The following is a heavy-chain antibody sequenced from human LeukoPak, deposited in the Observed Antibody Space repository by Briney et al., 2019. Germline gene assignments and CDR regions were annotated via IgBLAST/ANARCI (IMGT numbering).Heavy chain of an antibody. V-gene: IGHV1-18*01. CDR2: ISAYNGNT. J-gene: IGHJ4*02. CDR1: GYTFTSYG. D-gene: IGHD3-10*01. CDR3: ARGIRLSQYYGSGSYPLDY. Sequence: ASVKVSCKASGYTFTSYGISWVRQAPGQGLEWMGWISAYNGNTNYAQKLQGRVTMTTDTSTSTAYMELRSLRSEDTAVYYCARGIRLSQYYGSGSYPLDYWGQGTLVTVSS.